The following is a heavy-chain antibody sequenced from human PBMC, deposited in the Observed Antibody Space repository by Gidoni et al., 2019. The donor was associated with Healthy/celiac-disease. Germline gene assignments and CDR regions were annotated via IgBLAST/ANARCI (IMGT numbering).Heavy chain of an antibody. CDR1: GGSISSGGYS. CDR3: AKRGWYGEFDY. J-gene: IGHJ4*02. CDR2: SYHSGRT. D-gene: IGHD6-19*01. Sequence: QLQLQESGSGLVKPSQTLSLTCAVSGGSISSGGYSWSWIRQPQGKGLEWIGYSYHSGRTYYNPAIKSRVTISVDRSKNQFSLKLSSVTAADTAVYYCAKRGWYGEFDYWGQGTLVTVSS. V-gene: IGHV4-30-2*01.